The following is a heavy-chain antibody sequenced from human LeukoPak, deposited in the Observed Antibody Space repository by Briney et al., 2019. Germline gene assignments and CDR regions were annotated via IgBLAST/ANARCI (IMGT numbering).Heavy chain of an antibody. J-gene: IGHJ4*02. D-gene: IGHD6-19*01. V-gene: IGHV4-4*02. CDR3: ARHIAVAGTWYFDY. CDR1: GDSISSNNW. CDR2: IYQTGST. Sequence: SETLSLTCAVSGDSISSNNWWSWVRQPPGKGLVWIGEIYQTGSTYYNPSLKSRVTISVDTSKNQFSLKLSSVTAADTAVYYCARHIAVAGTWYFDYWGQGTLVTVSS.